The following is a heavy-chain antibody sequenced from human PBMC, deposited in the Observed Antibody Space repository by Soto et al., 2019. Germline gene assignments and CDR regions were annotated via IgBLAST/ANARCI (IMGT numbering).Heavy chain of an antibody. CDR3: ARQDTVTPLDY. V-gene: IGHV4-34*01. D-gene: IGHD4-17*01. CDR1: GGSFSGYY. CDR2: INHSGST. Sequence: QVQLQQWGAGLLKPSETLSLTCAVYGGSFSGYYWSWIRQPPGKGLEWIGEINHSGSTNYNPSLKSRVTLSVDTSKNQFSLKLSSVTAADTAVYYCARQDTVTPLDYWGQGTLVTVSS. J-gene: IGHJ4*02.